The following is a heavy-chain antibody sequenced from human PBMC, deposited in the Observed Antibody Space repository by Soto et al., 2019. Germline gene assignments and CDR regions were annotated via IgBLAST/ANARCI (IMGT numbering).Heavy chain of an antibody. CDR1: GFTFSSYA. CDR3: ARSGTFRKLDYYGMDV. Sequence: GESLKISCAASGFTFSSYAMHWVRQAPGKGLEWVAVISYDGSNKYYADSVKGRFTISRDNSKNTLYLQMNSLRAEDTAVYYCARSGTFRKLDYYGMDVWGQRTTVTVSS. V-gene: IGHV3-30-3*01. J-gene: IGHJ6*02. CDR2: ISYDGSNK. D-gene: IGHD1-1*01.